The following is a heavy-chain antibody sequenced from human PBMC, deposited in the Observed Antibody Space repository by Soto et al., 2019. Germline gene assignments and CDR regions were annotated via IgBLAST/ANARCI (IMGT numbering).Heavy chain of an antibody. CDR2: IYHSGST. CDR3: AGTWIQLYDYYGMVV. V-gene: IGHV4-4*02. CDR1: GGSISSSNW. D-gene: IGHD5-18*01. J-gene: IGHJ6*02. Sequence: SETLSLTCAVSGGSISSSNWWSWVRQPPGKGLEWIGEIYHSGSTNYNPSLKSRVTISVDKSKNQFSLKLSSVTAADTAVYYCAGTWIQLYDYYGMVVCGQGTTDTVAS.